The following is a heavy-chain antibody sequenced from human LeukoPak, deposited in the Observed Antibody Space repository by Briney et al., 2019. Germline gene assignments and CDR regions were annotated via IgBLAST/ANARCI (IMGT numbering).Heavy chain of an antibody. D-gene: IGHD3-10*01. J-gene: IGHJ4*02. CDR2: ISDSGGST. Sequence: GGSLRLSCATSGFSFSSYAMSWVRQAPGKGLEWVSGISDSGGSTYFADSVKGRFTISKDNSKYTLYLQMNSLRAEDTARYYCAKARTANDYGSGSFYKGFDSWGQGTLVTVSS. CDR1: GFSFSSYA. V-gene: IGHV3-23*01. CDR3: AKARTANDYGSGSFYKGFDS.